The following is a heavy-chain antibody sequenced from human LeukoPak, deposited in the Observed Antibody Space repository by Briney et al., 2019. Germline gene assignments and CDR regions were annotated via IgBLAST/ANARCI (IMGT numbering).Heavy chain of an antibody. CDR1: GGSISSYY. D-gene: IGHD6-19*01. CDR2: IYYSGST. Sequence: KSSGTLSLTCTVSGGSISSYYWSGIRQPPGKGLVWIGYIYYSGSTNYNPSLKSRVTISVDTSKNQFSLKLSSVTAADTAVYYCAREGQQWLEGHDAFDIWGQGTMVTVSS. J-gene: IGHJ3*02. CDR3: AREGQQWLEGHDAFDI. V-gene: IGHV4-59*01.